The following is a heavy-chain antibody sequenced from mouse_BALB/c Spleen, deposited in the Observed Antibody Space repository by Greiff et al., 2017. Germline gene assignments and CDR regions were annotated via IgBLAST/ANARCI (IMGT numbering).Heavy chain of an antibody. Sequence: EVKLVESGGGLVKPGGSLKLSCAASGFTFSSYAMSWVRQSPEKRLEWVASISSGGSTYYPDSVKGRFTISRDNARNILYLQMSSLRSEDTAMYYCARGQNPIYGNYDYWGQGTTLTVSS. D-gene: IGHD2-1*01. CDR1: GFTFSSYA. J-gene: IGHJ2*01. CDR2: ISSGGST. V-gene: IGHV5-6-5*01. CDR3: ARGQNPIYGNYDY.